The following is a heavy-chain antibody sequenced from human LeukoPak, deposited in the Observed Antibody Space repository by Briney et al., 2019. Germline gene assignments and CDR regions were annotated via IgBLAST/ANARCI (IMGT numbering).Heavy chain of an antibody. V-gene: IGHV4-34*01. D-gene: IGHD2-15*01. J-gene: IGHJ5*01. CDR3: ARPAYCSGGSCYWRAWSDS. CDR2: INLSGST. Sequence: PSETLSLTCAVYGGSFSGYYWSWIRQPPGKGLEWIEEINLSGSTNYNPSLKRRVTISVDTSKNQFSLKLSSVTAADTAVYYCARPAYCSGGSCYWRAWSDSGGQGPLVTVSA. CDR1: GGSFSGYY.